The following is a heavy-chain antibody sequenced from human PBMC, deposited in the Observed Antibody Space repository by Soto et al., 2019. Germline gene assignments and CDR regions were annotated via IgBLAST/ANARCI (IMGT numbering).Heavy chain of an antibody. J-gene: IGHJ6*02. V-gene: IGHV6-1*01. CDR2: TYYRSKWYN. CDR3: ARIGYCSSTSCRRDYYYGMDV. Sequence: PSQTLSLTCAISGDSVSSNSVAWNWIRQSPSRGLEWLGRTYYRSKWYNDYAVSVKSRITINPDTSKNQFSLQLNSVTPEDTAVYYCARIGYCSSTSCRRDYYYGMDVWGQGTTVTVSS. CDR1: GDSVSSNSVA. D-gene: IGHD2-2*01.